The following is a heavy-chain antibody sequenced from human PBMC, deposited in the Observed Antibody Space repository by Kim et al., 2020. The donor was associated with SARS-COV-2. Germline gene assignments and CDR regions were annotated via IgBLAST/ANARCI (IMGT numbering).Heavy chain of an antibody. CDR3: AREESYDILTGYYPDY. D-gene: IGHD3-9*01. Sequence: GGSLRLSCAASGFTFSSYAMHWVRQAPGKGLEWVAVISYDGSNKYYADSVKGRFTISRDNSKNTLYLQMNSLRAEDTAVYYCAREESYDILTGYYPDYWGQGTLVTVSS. J-gene: IGHJ4*02. CDR2: ISYDGSNK. CDR1: GFTFSSYA. V-gene: IGHV3-30-3*01.